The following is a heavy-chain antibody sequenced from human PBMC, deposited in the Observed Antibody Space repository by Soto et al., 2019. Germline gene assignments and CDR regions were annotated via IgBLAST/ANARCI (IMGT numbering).Heavy chain of an antibody. CDR2: IRSKANSYAT. D-gene: IGHD2-15*01. J-gene: IGHJ4*02. Sequence: EVQLVESGGGLVQPGGSLKLSCAASGFTFSGSAMHWVRQASGKGLEWVGRIRSKANSYATAHAASVKGRFTISRDDSQNKAYLQRNSLNAEDTAVYYCTRQLCSGGSCYADDDLIHYWGQGTLVTVSS. V-gene: IGHV3-73*01. CDR3: TRQLCSGGSCYADDDLIHY. CDR1: GFTFSGSA.